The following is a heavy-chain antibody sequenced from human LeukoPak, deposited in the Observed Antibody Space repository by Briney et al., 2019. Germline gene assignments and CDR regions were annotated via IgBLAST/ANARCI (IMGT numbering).Heavy chain of an antibody. CDR1: GGSISSGGYY. CDR3: ARDHQGDDFWSGYVHGNWFDP. J-gene: IGHJ5*02. D-gene: IGHD3-3*01. Sequence: SETLSLTCTVSGGSISSGGYYWSWIRQHPGKGLEWIGYIYYSGSTYYNPSLKSRVTISVDTSKNQFSLKLSSVTAADTAVYYCARDHQGDDFWSGYVHGNWFDPWGQGTLVTVSS. V-gene: IGHV4-31*03. CDR2: IYYSGST.